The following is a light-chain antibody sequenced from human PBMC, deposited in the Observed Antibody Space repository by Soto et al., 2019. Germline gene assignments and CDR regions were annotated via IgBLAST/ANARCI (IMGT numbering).Light chain of an antibody. CDR3: CSYGGGRTPLG. CDR2: DVS. J-gene: IGLJ2*01. CDR1: RSDVGGYKY. Sequence: QSALTQPRSVSGSPGQSVAISCTGSRSDVGGYKYVSWYQQFPGKAPKLIIYDVSRRPSGVPDRFSGSKSGNTASPTISGLQAEDEGDYYCCSYGGGRTPLGFGGGTKLTVL. V-gene: IGLV2-11*01.